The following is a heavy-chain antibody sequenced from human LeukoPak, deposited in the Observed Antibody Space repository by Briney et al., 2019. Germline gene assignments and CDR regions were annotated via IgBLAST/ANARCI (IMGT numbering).Heavy chain of an antibody. CDR3: VKARGIQLWLPGDY. Sequence: GGSLRLSCSASGFTFSRYAMHWVRQAPGKGLEYVSAISSNGGSTYYGDSVKGRFTISRDNSKNTLYLQMSSLRAEDTAVYYCVKARGIQLWLPGDYWGQGTLVTVFS. CDR2: ISSNGGST. J-gene: IGHJ4*02. V-gene: IGHV3-64D*09. D-gene: IGHD5-18*01. CDR1: GFTFSRYA.